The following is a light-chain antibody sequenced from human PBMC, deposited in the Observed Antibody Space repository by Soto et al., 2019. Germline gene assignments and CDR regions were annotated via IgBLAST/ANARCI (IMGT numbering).Light chain of an antibody. CDR3: QQRSSWPGT. Sequence: EIVLTQSPATLSLSPGERATLSCRASQSISNFLAWYQHKPGQAPRLLIYDASNRATDIPARFSGGGSGTDFTLTISGLEPEDFAVYYCQQRSSWPGTFGQGTKLQIK. CDR2: DAS. V-gene: IGKV3-11*01. J-gene: IGKJ2*01. CDR1: QSISNF.